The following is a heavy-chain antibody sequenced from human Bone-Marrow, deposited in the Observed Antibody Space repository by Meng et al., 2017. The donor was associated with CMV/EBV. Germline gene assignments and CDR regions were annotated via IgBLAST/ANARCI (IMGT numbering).Heavy chain of an antibody. J-gene: IGHJ4*02. V-gene: IGHV1-46*01. CDR1: GGTFSSYA. D-gene: IGHD2-2*01. CDR2: INPSGGST. Sequence: ASVKVSCKASGGTFSSYAISWVRQAPGQGLEWMGIINPSGGSTSYAQKFQGRVTMTRDTSTSTVYMELSNLRSEDTAVYYCARDLGYCSSTSCPGDFDYWGQGTLVTVSS. CDR3: ARDLGYCSSTSCPGDFDY.